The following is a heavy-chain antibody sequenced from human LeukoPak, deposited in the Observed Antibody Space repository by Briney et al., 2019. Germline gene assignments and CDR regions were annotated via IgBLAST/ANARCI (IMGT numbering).Heavy chain of an antibody. CDR1: GGSIIVAAYS. CDR2: IYHTGRT. V-gene: IGHV4-30-2*01. Sequence: SQTLSLTCAVSGGSIIVAAYSWSWIRQPPGKGLEWIGYIYHTGRTSYNPSLKSRVTISVDRSKNQFSLKLNSVTAAATAVYYCARGYGDNSDAFDIWGQGKMVTVSS. CDR3: ARGYGDNSDAFDI. J-gene: IGHJ3*02. D-gene: IGHD4-23*01.